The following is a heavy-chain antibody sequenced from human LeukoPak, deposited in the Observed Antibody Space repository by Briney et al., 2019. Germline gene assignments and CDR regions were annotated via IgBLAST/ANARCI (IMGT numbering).Heavy chain of an antibody. V-gene: IGHV3-30*03. CDR2: ISYDGSNK. D-gene: IGHD3-10*01. J-gene: IGHJ1*01. CDR1: GFTFSSYG. CDR3: LSNYPGYFHH. Sequence: GRSLRLSCAASGFTFSSYGMHWVRQAPGKGLEWVAVISYDGSNKYYADSVKGRFTISRDNSKNTLYLQMNSLRAEDTAVYYCLSNYPGYFHHWARAPWSPSPQ.